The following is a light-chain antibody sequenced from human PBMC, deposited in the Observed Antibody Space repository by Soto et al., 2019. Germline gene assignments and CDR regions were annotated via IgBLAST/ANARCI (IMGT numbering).Light chain of an antibody. CDR3: QQYNSWYT. Sequence: DIQMTQSPSTLSASVGDRVTITCRASQSVSSWLAWYQQKPGKAPKLLIYKASTLESGVPSRFSGSGSGTEFTLTINSLQPDDSATYYCQQYNSWYTFGQGTKVEIK. CDR1: QSVSSW. CDR2: KAS. V-gene: IGKV1-5*03. J-gene: IGKJ2*01.